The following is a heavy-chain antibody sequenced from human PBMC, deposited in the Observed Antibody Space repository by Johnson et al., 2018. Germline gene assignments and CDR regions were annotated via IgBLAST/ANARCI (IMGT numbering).Heavy chain of an antibody. D-gene: IGHD3/OR15-3a*01. Sequence: QVQLVQSGGGLVQXGGSLRLSCVASGYTFINYGMHWVRRAPGKGLEWVAATTSSGGSKKDYVDPVKGRFPISRDNSKNTVYPQMNSLRDEDTAVYYCAKWSGASPHYYMDVWGKGTTVTVSS. V-gene: IGHV3-30*18. CDR3: AKWSGASPHYYMDV. CDR2: TSSGGSKK. J-gene: IGHJ6*03. CDR1: GYTFINYG.